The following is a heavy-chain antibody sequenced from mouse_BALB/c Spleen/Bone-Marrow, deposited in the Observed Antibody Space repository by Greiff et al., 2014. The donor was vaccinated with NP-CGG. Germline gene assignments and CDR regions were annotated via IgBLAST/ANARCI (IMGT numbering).Heavy chain of an antibody. CDR2: INPSSGGT. CDR1: GYTFTSYY. V-gene: IGHV1S81*02. CDR3: TRSGPGFAY. Sequence: VQLVESGAELVKPGTSVELSCKASGYTFTSYYMYWVKQRPGQGLEWIGEINPSSGGTNFNEKVKSKATLTVDKSSSTAYMQLSSLTSEGSAVYYCTRSGPGFAYWGQGTLVTVSA. J-gene: IGHJ3*01.